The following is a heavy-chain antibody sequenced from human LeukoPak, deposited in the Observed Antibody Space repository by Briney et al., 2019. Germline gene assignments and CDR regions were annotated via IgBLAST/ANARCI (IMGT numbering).Heavy chain of an antibody. CDR3: AKAQDPIAAAGTSPFDY. Sequence: GGSLRLSCAASGFTFNSYAMSWVRQAPGKGLEWVSAISGSGGSSFYADSVKGRFTISRDNSKNTLSLQMNSLRAEDTAVYYCAKAQDPIAAAGTSPFDYWGQGTLVTVSS. J-gene: IGHJ4*02. CDR1: GFTFNSYA. CDR2: ISGSGGSS. V-gene: IGHV3-23*01. D-gene: IGHD6-13*01.